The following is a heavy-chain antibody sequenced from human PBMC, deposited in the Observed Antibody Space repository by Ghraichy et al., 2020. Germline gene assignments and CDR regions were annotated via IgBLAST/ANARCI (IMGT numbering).Heavy chain of an antibody. CDR3: ARGYGSGSYYDNWFDP. CDR1: GYTFTSYY. J-gene: IGHJ5*02. Sequence: ASVKVSCKASGYTFTSYYMHWVRQAPGQGLEWMGIINPSGGSTSYAQKFQGRVTMTRDTSTSTVYMELSSLRSEDTAVYYCARGYGSGSYYDNWFDPWGQGTLVTVSS. V-gene: IGHV1-46*01. D-gene: IGHD3-10*01. CDR2: INPSGGST.